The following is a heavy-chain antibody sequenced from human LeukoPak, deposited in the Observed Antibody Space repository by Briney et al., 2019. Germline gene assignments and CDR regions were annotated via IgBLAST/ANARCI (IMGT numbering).Heavy chain of an antibody. V-gene: IGHV3-30*02. D-gene: IGHD4-17*01. J-gene: IGHJ4*02. CDR2: IRYDGSNK. CDR3: AKDGDYGDYFDFDY. CDR1: GFTFSSYG. Sequence: PGGSLRLSCAASGFTFSSYGMHWVRQAPGKGLEWVAFIRYDGSNKYYADSVKGRFTISRDNSKNTLYLQMNSLRAEDTAVYYCAKDGDYGDYFDFDYWGQGTLVTVSS.